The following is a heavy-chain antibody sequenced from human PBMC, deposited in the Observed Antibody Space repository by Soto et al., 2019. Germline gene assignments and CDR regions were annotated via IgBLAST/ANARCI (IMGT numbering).Heavy chain of an antibody. CDR3: ARGLGDHSNWFDP. CDR2: IYYSGST. CDR1: GVSISSGDYY. V-gene: IGHV4-30-4*01. D-gene: IGHD3-10*01. Sequence: PSETLSLTCTVSGVSISSGDYYWIWIRHPPGKGLEWIGYIYYSGSTYYNPSLKSRVTISVDTSKNQFSLKLSSVTAADTAVYYCARGLGDHSNWFDPWGQGTLVTVSS. J-gene: IGHJ5*02.